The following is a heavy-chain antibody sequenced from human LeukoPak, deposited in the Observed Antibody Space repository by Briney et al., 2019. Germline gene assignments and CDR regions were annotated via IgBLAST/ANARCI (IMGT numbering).Heavy chain of an antibody. J-gene: IGHJ4*02. CDR2: TSAYNGNT. Sequence: ASVKVSCKASGYTFTSYGISWVRQAPGQRLEWMGWTSAYNGNTNYAQKLQGRVTMTTDTSTSTAYMELRSLRSDDTAVYYCAAGDIVVVPAALDYWGQGTLVTVSS. V-gene: IGHV1-18*01. D-gene: IGHD2-2*01. CDR3: AAGDIVVVPAALDY. CDR1: GYTFTSYG.